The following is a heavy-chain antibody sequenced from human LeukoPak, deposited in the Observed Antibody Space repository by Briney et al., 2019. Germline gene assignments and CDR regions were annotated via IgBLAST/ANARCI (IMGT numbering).Heavy chain of an antibody. CDR2: IYTSGST. J-gene: IGHJ4*02. CDR1: GGSISSGSYY. V-gene: IGHV4-61*02. CDR3: ARGLGYCSGGSCYPPYYFDY. D-gene: IGHD2-15*01. Sequence: SETLSLTCTVSGGSISSGSYYWSWIRQPAGKGLEWIGRIYTSGSTNYNPSLKSRVTISVDTSKNQFSLKLSSVTAADTAVYYCARGLGYCSGGSCYPPYYFDYWGQGTLVTVSS.